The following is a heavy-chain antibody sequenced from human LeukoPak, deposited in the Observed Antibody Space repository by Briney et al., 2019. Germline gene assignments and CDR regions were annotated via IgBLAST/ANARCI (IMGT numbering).Heavy chain of an antibody. V-gene: IGHV3-23*01. Sequence: PGGSLRLSRVASGFTFTSYAMSWVRQAPGQGLEWVSGITGSGDGTFYADSVKGRFTISRDNSKNTLYLQMNSLRAEDTAVYYCAKVSKDYYGSGSLPYYFDYWGQGTLVTVSS. CDR2: ITGSGDGT. J-gene: IGHJ4*02. D-gene: IGHD3-10*01. CDR3: AKVSKDYYGSGSLPYYFDY. CDR1: GFTFTSYA.